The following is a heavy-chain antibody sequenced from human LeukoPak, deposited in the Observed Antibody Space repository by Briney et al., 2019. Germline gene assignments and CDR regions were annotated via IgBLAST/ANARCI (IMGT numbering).Heavy chain of an antibody. Sequence: GGSLRLSCAASGFTFSNYWMFWVRQVPGKGLVWVSRISSDGSSTTYADSVKGRFTTSRDNAKNTLYLQMNSLRAEDTAVYYCASRISSGNYFFDYWGQGTLVTVSS. CDR2: ISSDGSST. CDR1: GFTFSNYW. V-gene: IGHV3-74*01. D-gene: IGHD4-23*01. CDR3: ASRISSGNYFFDY. J-gene: IGHJ4*02.